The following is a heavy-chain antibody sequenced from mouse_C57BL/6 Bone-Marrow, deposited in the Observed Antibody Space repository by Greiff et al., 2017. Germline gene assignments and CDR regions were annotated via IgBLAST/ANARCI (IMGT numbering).Heavy chain of an antibody. CDR2: IYPGDGDT. CDR3: ARLGYYFDY. J-gene: IGHJ2*01. D-gene: IGHD2-2*01. V-gene: IGHV1-82*01. CDR1: GYAFSSSW. Sequence: QVQLQQSGPELVKPGASVKISCKASGYAFSSSWMNWVKQRPGKGLEWIGRIYPGDGDTNYNGKFKGKATLTADKSASKAYMQLSSLTSEDSAVYFCARLGYYFDYWGQGTTLTVSS.